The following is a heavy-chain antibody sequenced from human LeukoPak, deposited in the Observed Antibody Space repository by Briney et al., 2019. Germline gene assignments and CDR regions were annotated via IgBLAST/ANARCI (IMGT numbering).Heavy chain of an antibody. Sequence: PSETLSLTCTVSGGSISSSSYYWGWIRQPPGKWLEWIGSIYYSGSTYYNPSLKSRVTISVDTSKNQFSLKLSSVTAADTAVYYCASILRVVAATVTYYYYYYMDVWGKGTTVTVSS. J-gene: IGHJ6*03. CDR2: IYYSGST. V-gene: IGHV4-39*01. CDR1: GGSISSSSYY. D-gene: IGHD2-15*01. CDR3: ASILRVVAATVTYYYYYYMDV.